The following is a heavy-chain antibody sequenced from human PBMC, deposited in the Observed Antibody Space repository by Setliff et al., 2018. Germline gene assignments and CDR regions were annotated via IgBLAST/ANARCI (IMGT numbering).Heavy chain of an antibody. D-gene: IGHD3-16*01. CDR1: GFSFSIFW. CDR2: IKQDGSEK. J-gene: IGHJ4*02. CDR3: ARDRGGGLYDY. Sequence: LRLSCAGSGFSFSIFWMSWVRQAPGKGLEWVATIKQDGSEKFYVDSVKGRFTISRDNAKNSLYLQMDSLRVEDTAMYFCARDRGGGLYDYWGRGTLVTVS. V-gene: IGHV3-7*01.